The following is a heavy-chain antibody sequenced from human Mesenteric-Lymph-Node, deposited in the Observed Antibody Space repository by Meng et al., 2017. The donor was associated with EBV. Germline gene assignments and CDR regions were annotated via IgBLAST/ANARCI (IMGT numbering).Heavy chain of an antibody. Sequence: QVARVESGDEAKKPGSSVKVSCKSSGSTFSNYAISWVRPAPGQGLEWMGGNIPIFGTANYAQKFQGRVTITADKSTSTAYMELSSLRSEDTAVYYCASLDRTVHWGQGTLVTVSS. D-gene: IGHD3-9*01. CDR3: ASLDRTVH. CDR2: NIPIFGTA. CDR1: GSTFSNYA. V-gene: IGHV1-69*06. J-gene: IGHJ4*02.